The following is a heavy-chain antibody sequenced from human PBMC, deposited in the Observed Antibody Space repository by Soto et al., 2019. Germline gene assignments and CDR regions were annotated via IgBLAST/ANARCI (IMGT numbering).Heavy chain of an antibody. J-gene: IGHJ3*02. Sequence: EVQLVESGGGLVQPGRSLRLSCAASGFTFDDYAMHWVRQAPGKGSEWVSGITWNSGSRGYAESVKGRFTISRDNSKDSLYLQMNSLRTEDTAWYYCAKSKGDLDILKTTDTTFWGPFHIWGQRTMVTVPS. D-gene: IGHD4-17*01. CDR2: ITWNSGSR. CDR3: AKSKGDLDILKTTDTTFWGPFHI. CDR1: GFTFDDYA. V-gene: IGHV3-9*01.